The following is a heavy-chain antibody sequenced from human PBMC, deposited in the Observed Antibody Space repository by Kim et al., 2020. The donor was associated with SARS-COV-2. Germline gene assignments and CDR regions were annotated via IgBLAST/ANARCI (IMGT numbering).Heavy chain of an antibody. J-gene: IGHJ4*02. Sequence: ASVKVSCKASGYTFTNYAMHWVRQAPGQRLEWVGWINAANGATKYSQNFQGRVSISRDAAASTLFMEVSSLRSEDTAVYYCATEPEPYGGSSYSFGYWGQGTLVSVSS. CDR2: INAANGAT. CDR3: ATEPEPYGGSSYSFGY. V-gene: IGHV1-3*01. D-gene: IGHD2-21*01. CDR1: GYTFTNYA.